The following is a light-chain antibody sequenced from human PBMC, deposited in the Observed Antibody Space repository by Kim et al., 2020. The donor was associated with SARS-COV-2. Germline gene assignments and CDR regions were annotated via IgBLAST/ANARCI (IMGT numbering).Light chain of an antibody. J-gene: IGKJ1*01. CDR1: QDIGTY. V-gene: IGKV1-33*01. CDR2: DAS. CDR3: QHFYDFPRT. Sequence: DIQMTQSPSSPSASVGDRVIITCQASQDIGTYLNWYQQKPGTAPNILIYDASKLETGVPSRFSGSGSGTDFTFTISSLQPEDIATYYCQHFYDFPRTFGQGTKVDIK.